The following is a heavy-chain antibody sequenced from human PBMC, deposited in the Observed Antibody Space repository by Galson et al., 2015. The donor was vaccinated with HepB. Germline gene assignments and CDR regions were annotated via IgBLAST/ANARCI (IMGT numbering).Heavy chain of an antibody. Sequence: ETLSLTCTVSGGSISSYYWSWIRQPPGKGLEWIGYIYYSGSTNYNPSLKSRVTISVDTSKNQFSLKLSSVTAADTAVYYCARASWGYWYFDLWGRGTLVTVSS. D-gene: IGHD3-16*01. CDR2: IYYSGST. V-gene: IGHV4-59*01. CDR1: GGSISSYY. CDR3: ARASWGYWYFDL. J-gene: IGHJ2*01.